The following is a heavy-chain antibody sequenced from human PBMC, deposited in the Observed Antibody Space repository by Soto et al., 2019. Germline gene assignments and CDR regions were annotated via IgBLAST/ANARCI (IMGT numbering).Heavy chain of an antibody. CDR1: GFTCSSYS. D-gene: IGHD2-15*01. Sequence: GGSLRLSCAASGFTCSSYSMNWVRQAPGKGLEWVSYISSSSSTIYYADSVKGRFTISRDNAKNSLYLQMNSLRDEDTAVYYCAILPRPGDIVVVVAATHAFDIWGQGTMVTVSS. J-gene: IGHJ3*02. V-gene: IGHV3-48*02. CDR2: ISSSSSTI. CDR3: AILPRPGDIVVVVAATHAFDI.